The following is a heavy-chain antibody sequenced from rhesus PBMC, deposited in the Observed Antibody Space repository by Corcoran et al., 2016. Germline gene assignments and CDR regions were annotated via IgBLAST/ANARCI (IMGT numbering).Heavy chain of an antibody. J-gene: IGHJ4*01. CDR3: ARGGRNYNIWTGYPLDY. D-gene: IGHD3-3*01. Sequence: QVQLQESGPGLVKPSETLSLTCAVSGGSFSGYYWGWIRQPPGKGLEWIRYNSGRSGSTDYTPSRKRRVTRSTDTSKNQFSLELSSVTAADTAVYYCARGGRNYNIWTGYPLDYWGQGVLVTVSS. V-gene: IGHV4-165*01. CDR2: NSGRSGST. CDR1: GGSFSGYY.